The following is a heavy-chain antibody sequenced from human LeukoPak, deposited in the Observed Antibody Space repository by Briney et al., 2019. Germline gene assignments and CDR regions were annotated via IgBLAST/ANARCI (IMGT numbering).Heavy chain of an antibody. Sequence: GGSLRLSCAASGFTFSSYWMSWVRQAPGKGLEWVANIKQDGSEKYYVDSVKGRFTISRDNAKNALYLQMNSLRAEDTAVYYCAREFPRGDFWSGYPPNNWFDPWGQGTLVTVSS. V-gene: IGHV3-7*01. CDR2: IKQDGSEK. CDR1: GFTFSSYW. J-gene: IGHJ5*02. CDR3: AREFPRGDFWSGYPPNNWFDP. D-gene: IGHD3-3*01.